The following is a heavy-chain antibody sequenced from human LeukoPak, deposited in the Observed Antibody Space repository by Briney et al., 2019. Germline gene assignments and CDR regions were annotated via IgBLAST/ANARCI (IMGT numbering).Heavy chain of an antibody. Sequence: GGSLRLSCAASGFTVSSNYMSWVRQAPGKGLEWVSAISGSGGSTYYADSVKGRFTISRDNSKNTLYLQMNSLRAEDTAVYYCAKDGIAAAQNFDYWGQGTLVTVSS. D-gene: IGHD6-13*01. CDR3: AKDGIAAAQNFDY. V-gene: IGHV3-23*01. CDR1: GFTVSSNY. J-gene: IGHJ4*02. CDR2: ISGSGGST.